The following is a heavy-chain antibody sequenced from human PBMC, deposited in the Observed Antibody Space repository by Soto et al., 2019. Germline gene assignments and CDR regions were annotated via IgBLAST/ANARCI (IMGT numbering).Heavy chain of an antibody. Sequence: QLQLQESGPGLVKPSETLSLTCTVSGGSISSSSYYWGWIRQPPGKGLEWIGSIYYSGSTYYNPSLKSRVTIPVATSKNQFALKLSSVTAADTAVYYCATLALGIGQWLAPFDYWGQGTLVTVSS. J-gene: IGHJ4*02. CDR2: IYYSGST. V-gene: IGHV4-39*01. D-gene: IGHD6-19*01. CDR3: ATLALGIGQWLAPFDY. CDR1: GGSISSSSYY.